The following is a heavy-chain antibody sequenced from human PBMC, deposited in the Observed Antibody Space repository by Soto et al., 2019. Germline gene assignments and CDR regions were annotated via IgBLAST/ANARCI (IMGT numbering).Heavy chain of an antibody. CDR2: IIPILGIA. Sequence: QVQLVQSGAEVKKPGSSVKVSCKASGGTFSSYTISWVRQAPGQGLEWMGRIIPILGIANYAQKFQGRVTITADKSTSTAYMELSSLRSEDTAVYYCARDSLPSGSYFYYWYFDLWGRGTLVTVSS. J-gene: IGHJ2*01. V-gene: IGHV1-69*08. CDR3: ARDSLPSGSYFYYWYFDL. D-gene: IGHD1-26*01. CDR1: GGTFSSYT.